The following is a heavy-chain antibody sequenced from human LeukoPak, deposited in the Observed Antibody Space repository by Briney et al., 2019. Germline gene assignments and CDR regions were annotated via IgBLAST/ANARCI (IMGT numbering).Heavy chain of an antibody. V-gene: IGHV3-21*01. CDR2: ISSSSSYI. J-gene: IGHJ2*01. CDR1: GFTFSSYS. CDR3: ARDEGATPWYFDL. D-gene: IGHD1-26*01. Sequence: PGGSLRLSCAASGFTFSSYSMNWVRQAPGKGLEWVSSISSSSSYIYYADSVKGRFTISRDNAKNSLYLQMNSLRAEDTAVYHCARDEGATPWYFDLWGRGTLVTVSS.